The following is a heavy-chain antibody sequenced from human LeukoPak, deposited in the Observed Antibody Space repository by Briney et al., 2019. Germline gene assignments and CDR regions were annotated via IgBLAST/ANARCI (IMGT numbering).Heavy chain of an antibody. CDR3: ARDNDSSGYYSGDYYFYYYMDV. V-gene: IGHV4-39*07. Sequence: IPSETLSLTCTVSGGSINSGLYYWGWIRQPPGKGLEWIGRMSYSGSTDYNPSLKSRVTISVDTSKNQFSLRLSSVTAADTAVYYCARDNDSSGYYSGDYYFYYYMDVWGKGTTVTVSS. CDR1: GGSINSGLYY. J-gene: IGHJ6*03. CDR2: MSYSGST. D-gene: IGHD3-22*01.